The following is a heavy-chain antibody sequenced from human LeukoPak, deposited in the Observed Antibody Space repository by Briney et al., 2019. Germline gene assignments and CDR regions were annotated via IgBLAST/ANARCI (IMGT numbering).Heavy chain of an antibody. J-gene: IGHJ3*02. V-gene: IGHV3-30*18. Sequence: GGSLRLSCAASGFTFSSYGMHWVRQAPGKGLEWVAVISYDGSNKYYADSVKGRFTISRDNSKNTLYLQMNSLRAEDTAVYYCAKDLRDFWSGYSHDAFDIWGQGTMVTVSS. CDR2: ISYDGSNK. CDR1: GFTFSSYG. CDR3: AKDLRDFWSGYSHDAFDI. D-gene: IGHD3-3*01.